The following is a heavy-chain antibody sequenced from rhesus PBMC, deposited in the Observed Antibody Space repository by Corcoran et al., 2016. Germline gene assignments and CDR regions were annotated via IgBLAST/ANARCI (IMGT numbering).Heavy chain of an antibody. CDR3: AIRGVIVWSYFDY. CDR1: GASISSYW. D-gene: IGHD2-33*01. V-gene: IGHV4-80*01. J-gene: IGHJ4*01. Sequence: QVQLQESGPGLVKPSETLSLTCTVSGASISSYWWSWIRQPPGKGLEWIGEINGNSGSTNYNPSLKSRVTISRDTSKNQFSLKLSSVTAADTVVYYCAIRGVIVWSYFDYWGQGVLVTVSS. CDR2: INGNSGST.